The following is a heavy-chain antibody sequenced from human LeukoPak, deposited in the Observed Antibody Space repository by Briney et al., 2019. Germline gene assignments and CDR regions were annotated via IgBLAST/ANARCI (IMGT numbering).Heavy chain of an antibody. D-gene: IGHD5-24*01. Sequence: GGSLRLSCAASGFTFSSYWMSWVRQAPGKGLEWVANIKPDGSEKNYVDSVRGRFTISRDNAKSSVFLQMNSLRAEDTAVYYCARRGYTFDYWGLGTLVTVSS. CDR2: IKPDGSEK. CDR3: ARRGYTFDY. CDR1: GFTFSSYW. V-gene: IGHV3-7*01. J-gene: IGHJ4*02.